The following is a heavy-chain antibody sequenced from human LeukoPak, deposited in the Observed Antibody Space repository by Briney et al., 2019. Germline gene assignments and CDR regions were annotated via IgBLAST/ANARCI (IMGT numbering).Heavy chain of an antibody. D-gene: IGHD5-18*01. CDR2: IKEDGSEK. J-gene: IGHJ4*02. Sequence: GGSLRLSCVASGFTFSSYWMNWVRQAPGKGLEWVANIKEDGSEKYYVDSAKGRFTISRDNAKNSLYLQMNSLRAEDTAVYYCARRNSYGYRYWGQGTLVTVSS. CDR3: ARRNSYGYRY. V-gene: IGHV3-7*01. CDR1: GFTFSSYW.